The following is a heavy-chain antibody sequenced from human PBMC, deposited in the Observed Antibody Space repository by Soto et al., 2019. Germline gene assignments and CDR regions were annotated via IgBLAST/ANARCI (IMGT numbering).Heavy chain of an antibody. CDR3: ARDRYSTPRNTLDY. D-gene: IGHD6-13*01. J-gene: IGHJ4*02. V-gene: IGHV3-33*01. Sequence: QVQLVESGGGVVQPGRSLRLSCAASGFTFSSYGMHWVRQAPGKGLEWVAVIWYDGSNKYYADSVKGRFTISRDNSKNMLYLQMNSLRAEDTAVYYCARDRYSTPRNTLDYWGQGTLVTVSS. CDR1: GFTFSSYG. CDR2: IWYDGSNK.